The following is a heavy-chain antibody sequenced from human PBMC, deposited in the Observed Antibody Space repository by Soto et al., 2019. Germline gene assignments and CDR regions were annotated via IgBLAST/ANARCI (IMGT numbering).Heavy chain of an antibody. J-gene: IGHJ6*02. V-gene: IGHV5-10-1*01. CDR1: GYSFTSHW. CDR2: IDPSDSYT. Sequence: PGETLKISCKGSGYSFTSHWISWVRQMPGKGLEWMGRIDPSDSYTNYSPSFQGHVTISADKSISTAYLQWSSLKASDTATYYCARHKVCMVRGVPCYYYGMDVWGQGTTVTVSS. CDR3: ARHKVCMVRGVPCYYYGMDV. D-gene: IGHD3-10*01.